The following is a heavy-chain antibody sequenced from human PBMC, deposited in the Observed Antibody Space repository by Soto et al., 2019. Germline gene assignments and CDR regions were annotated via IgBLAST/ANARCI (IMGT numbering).Heavy chain of an antibody. J-gene: IGHJ6*03. V-gene: IGHV1-8*02. D-gene: IGHD6-6*01. Sequence: ASVKVSCKASGYTFTSYGISWVRQAPGQGLEWMGWMSAYSGNTNYAQKFQGRVTMTRNTSISTAYMELSSLRSEDTAVYYCARGGRPAYYYYYMDVWGKGTTVTVSS. CDR1: GYTFTSYG. CDR2: MSAYSGNT. CDR3: ARGGRPAYYYYYMDV.